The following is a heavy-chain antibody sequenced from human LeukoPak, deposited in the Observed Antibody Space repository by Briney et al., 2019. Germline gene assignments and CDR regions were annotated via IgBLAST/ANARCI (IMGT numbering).Heavy chain of an antibody. D-gene: IGHD3-10*01. CDR2: IYYSGST. Sequence: SETLSLTCTVSGGSISSYYWSWIRQPAGKGLEWIGYIYYSGSTNYNPSLKSRVTISVDTSKNQFSLKLSSVTAADTAVYYCASTQSMVRGVINWFDPWGQGTLVTVSS. J-gene: IGHJ5*02. CDR3: ASTQSMVRGVINWFDP. V-gene: IGHV4-59*08. CDR1: GGSISSYY.